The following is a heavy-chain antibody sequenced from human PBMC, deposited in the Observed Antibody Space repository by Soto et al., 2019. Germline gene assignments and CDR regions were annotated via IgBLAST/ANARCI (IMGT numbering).Heavy chain of an antibody. CDR1: GGSISSYY. CDR2: IYYSGST. J-gene: IGHJ4*02. D-gene: IGHD4-17*01. Sequence: PSETLSLTCTVSGGSISSYYWSWIRQPPGKGLEWIGYIYYSGSTNYNPSLKSRVTISVDTSKNQFSLKLSSVTAADTAVYYCARDAYYGDYTVYDDWGQGTLVTVAS. V-gene: IGHV4-59*01. CDR3: ARDAYYGDYTVYDD.